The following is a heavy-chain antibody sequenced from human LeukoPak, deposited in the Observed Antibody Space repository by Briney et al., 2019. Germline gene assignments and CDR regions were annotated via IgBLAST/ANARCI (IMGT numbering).Heavy chain of an antibody. CDR2: ITPNADRT. D-gene: IGHD3-22*01. Sequence: GGSLRLSCAASGFTFGSYGMSWVRQAPGKGLEWVSFITPNADRTSYADSVEGRFTISRDNPRNALYMQMNSLRDEDTALYYCAIMHGYYDGSGYWVQWGQGTLVTVSS. CDR1: GFTFGSYG. J-gene: IGHJ1*01. V-gene: IGHV3-23*01. CDR3: AIMHGYYDGSGYWVQ.